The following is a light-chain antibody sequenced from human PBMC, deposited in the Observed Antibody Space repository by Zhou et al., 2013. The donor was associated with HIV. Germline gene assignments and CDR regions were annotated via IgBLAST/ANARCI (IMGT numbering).Light chain of an antibody. CDR1: QHIDNY. V-gene: IGKV1-39*01. CDR2: GSS. Sequence: IQMTQSPSSVSASVGDRVTFTCQASQHIDNYVNWYQHRPGKAPKLLIYGSSSLQSEVPSRFSGSGSGTEFSLSISSLQPEDSATYYCQQSYSTPPTFGQGTRLEI. J-gene: IGKJ5*01. CDR3: QQSYSTPPT.